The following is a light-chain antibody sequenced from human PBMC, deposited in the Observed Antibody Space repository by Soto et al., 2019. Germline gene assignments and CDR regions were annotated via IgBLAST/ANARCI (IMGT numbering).Light chain of an antibody. CDR1: SSNIGAGYD. CDR3: QSYDSSLSGVV. V-gene: IGLV1-40*01. CDR2: GNS. J-gene: IGLJ2*01. Sequence: QSVLTQPPSVSGAPGQRVTISCTGSSSNIGAGYDGHWYQQLPGTAPKLLIYGNSNRPSGVPDRFSGSKSGTSASLAITGLQAEDEADYYCQSYDSSLSGVVFVGGTKVTVL.